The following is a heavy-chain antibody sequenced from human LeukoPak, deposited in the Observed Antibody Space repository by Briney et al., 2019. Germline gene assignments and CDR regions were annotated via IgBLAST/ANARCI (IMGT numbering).Heavy chain of an antibody. Sequence: ASVKVACKASGYTFTSYGISLVRQAPGQGLEWMGWISAYNGNTNYAQKLQGRVTMTTDTSTSTAYMELRSLRSDDTAVYYCARHYYDSSGNNWFAPWGQGTLVTVSS. D-gene: IGHD3-22*01. CDR1: GYTFTSYG. V-gene: IGHV1-18*01. J-gene: IGHJ5*02. CDR3: ARHYYDSSGNNWFAP. CDR2: ISAYNGNT.